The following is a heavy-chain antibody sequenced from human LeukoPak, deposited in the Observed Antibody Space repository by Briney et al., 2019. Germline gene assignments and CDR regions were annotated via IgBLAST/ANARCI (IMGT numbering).Heavy chain of an antibody. D-gene: IGHD1-1*01. V-gene: IGHV3-23*01. J-gene: IGHJ4*02. Sequence: GGTLRLSCAASGFTFSSHGMSWVRQAPGKGLEWVSTISGSGDNTYYADSVKGRFTISRDNSKNTLYLQMNSLRAEDTAVYYCARELAGTTAHYFDYWGQGTLVTVSS. CDR2: ISGSGDNT. CDR3: ARELAGTTAHYFDY. CDR1: GFTFSSHG.